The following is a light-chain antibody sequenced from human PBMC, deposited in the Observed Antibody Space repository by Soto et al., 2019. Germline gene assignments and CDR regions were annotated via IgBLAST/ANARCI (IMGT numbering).Light chain of an antibody. CDR1: SSDVGSYNL. J-gene: IGLJ2*01. Sequence: QSVLTQPASVSGSPGQSITISCTGTSSDVGSYNLVSWYQQHPGKAPKLMIYEGSKRPSGVSHRFSGSKSGNTASLTISGLPAEDEADYYCCSYAGSSTSVVFGGGTKLTVL. V-gene: IGLV2-23*01. CDR2: EGS. CDR3: CSYAGSSTSVV.